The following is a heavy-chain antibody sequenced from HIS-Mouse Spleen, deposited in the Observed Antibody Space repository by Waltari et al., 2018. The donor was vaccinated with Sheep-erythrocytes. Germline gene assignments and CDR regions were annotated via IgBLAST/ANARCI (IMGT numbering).Heavy chain of an antibody. J-gene: IGHJ3*02. CDR2: INHSGST. CDR1: GGSFSGYY. Sequence: QVQLQQWGAGLLKPSETLSLTCAVYGGSFSGYYWSWIRQPPGKGLEWIGEINHSGSTNHTPYLTSRVTISVDTSKNQFSLKLSSVTAADTAVYYCALSVDLAGAFDIWGQGTMVTVSS. V-gene: IGHV4-34*01. D-gene: IGHD6-19*01. CDR3: ALSVDLAGAFDI.